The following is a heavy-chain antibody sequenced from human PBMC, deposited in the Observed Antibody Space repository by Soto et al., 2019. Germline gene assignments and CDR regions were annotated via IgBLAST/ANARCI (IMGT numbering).Heavy chain of an antibody. D-gene: IGHD3-3*01. CDR3: ARESWVRVLEWLPLDY. CDR2: INAGNGNT. Sequence: DSVKVSCKASGYTFTSYAMHWVRQAPGQRLEWMGWINAGNGNTKYSQKFQGRVTITRDTSASTAYMELSSLRSEDTAVYYCARESWVRVLEWLPLDYWGQGTLVTVSS. J-gene: IGHJ4*02. CDR1: GYTFTSYA. V-gene: IGHV1-3*01.